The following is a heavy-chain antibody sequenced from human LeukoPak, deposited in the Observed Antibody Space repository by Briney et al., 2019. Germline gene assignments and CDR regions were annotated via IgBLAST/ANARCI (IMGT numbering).Heavy chain of an antibody. Sequence: ASVKVSCKSSGYTFTSYYMYWVRQAPGQGLEWMGIINPSGGSTSYAQKFQGRVTMTRDTSTSTVYMELSSLRSEDTAVYYCARDGNPWNLDVWGRGTLVTVSS. CDR2: INPSGGST. V-gene: IGHV1-46*01. D-gene: IGHD1-14*01. CDR1: GYTFTSYY. J-gene: IGHJ2*01. CDR3: ARDGNPWNLDV.